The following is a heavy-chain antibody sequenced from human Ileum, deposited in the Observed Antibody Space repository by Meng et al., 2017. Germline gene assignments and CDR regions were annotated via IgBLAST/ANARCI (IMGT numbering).Heavy chain of an antibody. CDR1: GGSITSSSYS. V-gene: IGHV4-39*01. CDR2: IYYSGTT. D-gene: IGHD2-8*01. J-gene: IGHJ4*02. Sequence: QLQLQESGPGLVKPWETLSLTCTVSGGSITSSSYSCGWIRQPPGKGLEWIGYIYYSGTTYYNPSLKSRATISEDTAKNQFSLNLSSVTAADTAVYYCARAPKYCTNAVCSRPLDSWGQGTLVTVSS. CDR3: ARAPKYCTNAVCSRPLDS.